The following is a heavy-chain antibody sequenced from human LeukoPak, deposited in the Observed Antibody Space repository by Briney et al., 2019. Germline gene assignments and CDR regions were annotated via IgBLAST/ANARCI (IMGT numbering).Heavy chain of an antibody. J-gene: IGHJ5*02. CDR3: ARPARGWYTSFP. Sequence: SETLSLTCTVSGGSISSGGYYWSWIRQPPGKGLEWIGYIYHSGSTNYNPSLKSRVTISVDTSKNQFSLKLSSVTAADTAVYYCARPARGWYTSFPWSQGTLVTVSS. CDR2: IYHSGST. D-gene: IGHD6-19*01. V-gene: IGHV4-30-2*01. CDR1: GGSISSGGYY.